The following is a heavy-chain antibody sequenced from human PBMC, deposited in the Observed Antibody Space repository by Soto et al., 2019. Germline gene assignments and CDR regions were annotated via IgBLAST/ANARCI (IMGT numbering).Heavy chain of an antibody. CDR1: GYTFTSYG. D-gene: IGHD2-8*01. J-gene: IGHJ4*02. Sequence: QVQLLQSGAEVKKPGASVKVSCKASGYTFTSYGISWVRQAPGQGLEWMGWISTFNSHTDYAQKVQGRVAMTTDRSTGTAYMELRSLRSDDTGVYYCARGPLDYPIPDFDYWGQGTLVTVSS. CDR2: ISTFNSHT. CDR3: ARGPLDYPIPDFDY. V-gene: IGHV1-18*01.